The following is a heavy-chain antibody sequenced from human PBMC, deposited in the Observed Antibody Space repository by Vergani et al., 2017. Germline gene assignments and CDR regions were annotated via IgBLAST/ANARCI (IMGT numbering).Heavy chain of an antibody. J-gene: IGHJ4*02. D-gene: IGHD3-3*01. CDR1: GYTFTGYY. CDR3: ARVQLRFLEWPFDY. CDR2: LNPNSGGP. Sequence: QVQLVQSGAEVKKPGASVKVSCKASGYTFTGYYMHWVRQAPGQGLEWMGWLNPNSGGPNYAPKFQGRVTMTRSTSISTAYMEMSRLRSDDTAVYYCARVQLRFLEWPFDYWGQGTLGTVSS. V-gene: IGHV1-2*02.